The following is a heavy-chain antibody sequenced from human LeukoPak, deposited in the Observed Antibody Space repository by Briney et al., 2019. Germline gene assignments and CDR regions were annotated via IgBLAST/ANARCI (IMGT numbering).Heavy chain of an antibody. CDR2: INPSGDFT. J-gene: IGHJ5*02. CDR1: GFVFTAHW. Sequence: GASVKVSCKASGFVFTAHWMHWVRQAPGQGHEWMGVINPSGDFTLYTQKLQGRVTMTRDTSTSTLYMELSGLTSEDTAVYYCARDHSRFEGGTTFWWLDPWGQGTLVTVSS. V-gene: IGHV1-46*04. D-gene: IGHD3-16*01. CDR3: ARDHSRFEGGTTFWWLDP.